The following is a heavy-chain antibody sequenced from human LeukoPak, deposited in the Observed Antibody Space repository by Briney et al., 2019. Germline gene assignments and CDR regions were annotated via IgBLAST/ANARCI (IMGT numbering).Heavy chain of an antibody. V-gene: IGHV1-69*06. Sequence: ASVKVSCKASGGTFSSYAISWVRQAPGQGLEWMGGIIPIFGTANYAQKFQGRVTITADKSTSTAYMELSSLRSEDTAVYYCARDRQFIRSGSYLNYWGQGTLVTVSS. D-gene: IGHD1-26*01. CDR1: GGTFSSYA. CDR2: IIPIFGTA. J-gene: IGHJ4*02. CDR3: ARDRQFIRSGSYLNY.